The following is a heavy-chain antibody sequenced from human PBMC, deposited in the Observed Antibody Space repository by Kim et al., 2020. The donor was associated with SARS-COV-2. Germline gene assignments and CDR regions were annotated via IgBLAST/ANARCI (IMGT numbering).Heavy chain of an antibody. CDR3: ASFMAPGGFDP. Sequence: NDYAVSVKSRITINPDTSKNQFSLQLNSVTPEDTAVYYCASFMAPGGFDPWGQGTLVTVSS. J-gene: IGHJ5*02. CDR2: N. V-gene: IGHV6-1*01. D-gene: IGHD3-10*01.